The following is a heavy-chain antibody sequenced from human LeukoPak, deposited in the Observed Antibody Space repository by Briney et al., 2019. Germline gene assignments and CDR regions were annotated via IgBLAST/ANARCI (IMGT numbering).Heavy chain of an antibody. Sequence: GESLRLSCAASGFTFSDYYMSWIRQAPGKGLEWVSYISSSGSTIYYADSVKGRFTISRDNAKNSLYLQMNSLRAEDTAVYYCVTRGRRDGYNAPYYFDYWGQGTLVTVSS. CDR2: ISSSGSTI. J-gene: IGHJ4*02. D-gene: IGHD5-24*01. V-gene: IGHV3-11*01. CDR3: VTRGRRDGYNAPYYFDY. CDR1: GFTFSDYY.